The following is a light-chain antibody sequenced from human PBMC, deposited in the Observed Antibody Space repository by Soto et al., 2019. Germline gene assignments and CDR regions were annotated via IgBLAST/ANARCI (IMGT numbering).Light chain of an antibody. CDR3: QSYDSSLSGYVV. J-gene: IGLJ2*01. V-gene: IGLV1-40*01. CDR2: GNS. Sequence: QSVPTQPPSVSGAPGQRVTISCTGSSSNIGAGYDVHWYQQLPGTAPKPLIYGNSNRPSGVPDRFSGSKSGTSASLAITGLQAEDEADYYCQSYDSSLSGYVVFGGGTQLTVL. CDR1: SSNIGAGYD.